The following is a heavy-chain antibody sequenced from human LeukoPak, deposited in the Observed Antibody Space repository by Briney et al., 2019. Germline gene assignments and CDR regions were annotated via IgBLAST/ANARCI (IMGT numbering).Heavy chain of an antibody. V-gene: IGHV4-34*01. CDR1: GGSFSGYY. Sequence: PSETLSLTCAVYGGSFSGYYWSWIRQPPGKGLEWIGEINHSGSTNYNPSLKSRVTISGDTSEKQFSLKLSSVTAADTAVYYCARGPQTYYDILTGLSFWGQGTLVTVSS. CDR3: ARGPQTYYDILTGLSF. D-gene: IGHD3-9*01. CDR2: INHSGST. J-gene: IGHJ4*02.